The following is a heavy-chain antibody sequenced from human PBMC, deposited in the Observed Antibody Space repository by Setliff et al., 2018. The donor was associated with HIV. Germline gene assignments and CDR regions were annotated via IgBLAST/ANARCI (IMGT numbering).Heavy chain of an antibody. CDR3: ARFEGRDKRGYSYGAHYYYMDV. J-gene: IGHJ6*03. D-gene: IGHD5-18*01. CDR2: ISAYNGNT. V-gene: IGHV1-18*01. Sequence: ASVKVSCKASGYTFTSYGISWVRQAPGQGLEWMGWISAYNGNTNYAQKFQGRVTLTTDTSTSTAYMEVKSLRSDDTAVYYCARFEGRDKRGYSYGAHYYYMDVWGKGTTVTVSS. CDR1: GYTFTSYG.